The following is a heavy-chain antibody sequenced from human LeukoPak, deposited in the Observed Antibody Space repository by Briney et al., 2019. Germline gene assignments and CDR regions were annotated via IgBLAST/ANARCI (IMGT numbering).Heavy chain of an antibody. Sequence: SYTLSLTYIVNHGSLNSYYWSWIRPPPAKGLEWIGYIYYSGSTNYNPSLKSRVTISVDTSKNPFSLKLSSVTAADTAVYYCARQQLVPPYYYYGMDVWGQGTTVTVSS. CDR1: HGSLNSYY. CDR3: ARQQLVPPYYYYGMDV. D-gene: IGHD6-13*01. J-gene: IGHJ6*02. CDR2: IYYSGST. V-gene: IGHV4-59*07.